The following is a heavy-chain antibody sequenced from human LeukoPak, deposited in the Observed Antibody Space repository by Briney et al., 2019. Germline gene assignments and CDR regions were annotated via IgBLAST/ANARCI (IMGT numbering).Heavy chain of an antibody. J-gene: IGHJ4*02. CDR1: GYSISSGYY. V-gene: IGHV4-38-2*02. CDR2: IYHSGST. CDR3: ARAGYYGSGRGLFDY. D-gene: IGHD3-10*01. Sequence: PSETLSLTCTVSGYSISSGYYWGWIRQPPGKGLEWIGSIYHSGSTYYNPSLKSRVTISVDTSKNQFSLKLSSVTAADTAVYYCARAGYYGSGRGLFDYWGQGTLVTVSS.